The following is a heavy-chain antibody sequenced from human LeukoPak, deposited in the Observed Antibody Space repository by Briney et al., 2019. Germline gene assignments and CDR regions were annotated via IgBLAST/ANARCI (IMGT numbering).Heavy chain of an antibody. CDR1: GFIVTDAW. V-gene: IGHV3-21*01. J-gene: IGHJ3*02. D-gene: IGHD3-9*01. Sequence: GGSLRLSCAPSGFIVTDAWMSWVRQAPGKGLEWVSSISSSSSYIYYADSVKGRFTISRDNAKNSLYLQMNSLRAEDTAVYYCAREGITILRTDAFDIWGQGTMVTVSS. CDR2: ISSSSSYI. CDR3: AREGITILRTDAFDI.